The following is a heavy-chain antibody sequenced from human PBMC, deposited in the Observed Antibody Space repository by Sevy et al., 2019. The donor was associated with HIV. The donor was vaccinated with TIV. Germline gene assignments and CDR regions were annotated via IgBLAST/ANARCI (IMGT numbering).Heavy chain of an antibody. CDR3: VADYSARWAFGS. CDR1: GFPFSYYW. D-gene: IGHD3-10*01. V-gene: IGHV3-7*03. CDR2: INQDESTK. Sequence: GGSLRLSCAASGFPFSYYWMHWVRQAPGKGLEWVATINQDESTKFYVDSMKGRFTVSRDNAKNSLYLLMNSLRAEDTAIYYCVADYSARWAFGSWGQGTLVTVSS. J-gene: IGHJ5*02.